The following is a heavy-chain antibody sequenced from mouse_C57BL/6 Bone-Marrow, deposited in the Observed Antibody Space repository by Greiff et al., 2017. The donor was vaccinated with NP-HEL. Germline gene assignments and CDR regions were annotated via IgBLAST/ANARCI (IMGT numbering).Heavy chain of an antibody. J-gene: IGHJ3*01. D-gene: IGHD2-4*01. V-gene: IGHV1-26*01. CDR3: AREGLRQGWFAY. CDR2: INPNNGGT. Sequence: EVQLQQSGPELVKPGASVEISCKASGYTFTDYYMNWVKQSHGKSLEWIGDINPNNGGTSYNQKFKGKATLTVDKSSSTAYMELRSLTSEDSAVYYCAREGLRQGWFAYWGQGTLVTVSA. CDR1: GYTFTDYY.